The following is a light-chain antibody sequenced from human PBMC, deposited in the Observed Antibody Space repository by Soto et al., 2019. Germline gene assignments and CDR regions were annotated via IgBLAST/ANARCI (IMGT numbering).Light chain of an antibody. J-gene: IGKJ5*01. CDR2: DAY. CDR3: QQRHMWPIT. Sequence: EIVLTQSPATLSLSPGESATLSCRDSQWFXSYLVWYQRKPGEAPRLLXADAYNRATGSPPRFSGSGSGTDFTLTISSLEPEDSAVYYFQQRHMWPITFGQGTRLEI. V-gene: IGKV3-11*01. CDR1: QWFXSY.